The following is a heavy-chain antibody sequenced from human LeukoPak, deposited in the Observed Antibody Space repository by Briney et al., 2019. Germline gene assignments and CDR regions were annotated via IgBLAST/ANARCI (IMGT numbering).Heavy chain of an antibody. CDR2: IRYDGSNN. CDR1: DFTFSNFC. V-gene: IGHV3-30*02. Sequence: QPGGSLRLSCVASDFTFSNFCMHWVRQAPGKGLEWLSFIRYDGSNNYQADSAKGRFSISRDNSKNPLHLQMNTLRPDDTAVYYCARTAVAGTLRWFDLWGQGTLVIVSS. CDR3: ARTAVAGTLRWFDL. J-gene: IGHJ5*02. D-gene: IGHD6-19*01.